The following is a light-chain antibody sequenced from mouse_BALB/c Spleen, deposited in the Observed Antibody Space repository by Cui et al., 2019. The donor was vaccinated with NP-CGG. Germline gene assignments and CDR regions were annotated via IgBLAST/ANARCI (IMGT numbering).Light chain of an antibody. CDR1: TGAVTTSNY. Sequence: QAVLTQENVLTTSPGETVTLTCRSSTGAVTTSNYANWVQEKPDHLFTGLIGGTNNRAPGVPARFSGSLIGDKAALTITGAQTEDEAIYFCALWYSNHWMFGGGTKLTVL. CDR2: GTN. J-gene: IGLJ1*01. CDR3: ALWYSNHWM. V-gene: IGLV1*01.